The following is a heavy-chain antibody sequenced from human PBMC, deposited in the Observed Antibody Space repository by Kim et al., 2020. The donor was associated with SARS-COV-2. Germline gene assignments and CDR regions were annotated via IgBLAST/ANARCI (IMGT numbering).Heavy chain of an antibody. J-gene: IGHJ4*02. Sequence: VKGRFTISRDNSKNTLYLQMSSLRAEDTAVYYCVKDGSGYFDWFPSVFDYWGQGTLVTVSS. CDR3: VKDGSGYFDWFPSVFDY. V-gene: IGHV3-64D*09. D-gene: IGHD3-9*01.